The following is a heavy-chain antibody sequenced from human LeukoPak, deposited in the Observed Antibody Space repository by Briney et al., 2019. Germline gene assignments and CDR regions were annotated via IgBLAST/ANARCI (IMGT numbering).Heavy chain of an antibody. V-gene: IGHV3-20*04. CDR1: GFGFSIYS. Sequence: GGSLRLSCAASGFGFSIYSMTWVRQAPGKGLEWVSGINWNGDSTGYVDSVKGRFTISRDNAKNSLYLQMNSLRAEDTALYYCARALGNYVDYYFYYYMDVWGKGTTVTVSS. D-gene: IGHD4-11*01. CDR2: INWNGDST. CDR3: ARALGNYVDYYFYYYMDV. J-gene: IGHJ6*03.